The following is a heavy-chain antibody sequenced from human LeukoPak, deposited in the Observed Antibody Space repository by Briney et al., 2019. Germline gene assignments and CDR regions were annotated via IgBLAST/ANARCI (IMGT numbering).Heavy chain of an antibody. Sequence: GGSLRLSCAASGFTFSSYWMDWVRQAPGKGLEWVAIIKSDGSDKYYVDSVKGRFTVSKDNAKNSLYLQMNSPRAEDTAMYYCARNRGGGSGYSDYWGQGTLVTVSS. D-gene: IGHD3-22*01. CDR2: IKSDGSDK. J-gene: IGHJ4*02. CDR3: ARNRGGGSGYSDY. CDR1: GFTFSSYW. V-gene: IGHV3-7*05.